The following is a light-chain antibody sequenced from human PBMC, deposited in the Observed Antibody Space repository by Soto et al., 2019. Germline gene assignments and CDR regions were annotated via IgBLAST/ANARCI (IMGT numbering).Light chain of an antibody. CDR3: QHYVERSPIT. CDR1: QSVSSR. CDR2: GAS. V-gene: IGKV3-20*01. Sequence: EIVMTQSPGTLSLSPGERATLSFRASQSVSSRLAWYQQKPGQAPRLLISGASSRATGIPDRFSGSGSGTDFTLTISRLEPEDFALYYCQHYVERSPITFGQGTKVDIK. J-gene: IGKJ1*01.